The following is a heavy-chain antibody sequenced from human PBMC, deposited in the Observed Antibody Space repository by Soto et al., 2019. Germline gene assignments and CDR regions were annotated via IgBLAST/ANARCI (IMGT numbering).Heavy chain of an antibody. Sequence: QVQLVESGGGVVQPGRSLRLSCAASGFTFSSYGMHWVRQAPGKGLEWVAVISYDGSNKYYADSVKGRFTISRDNSKNTLYLQMNSLRAEDTAVYYCAPWFGAFDYWGQGTRVTVSS. V-gene: IGHV3-30*03. CDR3: APWFGAFDY. J-gene: IGHJ4*02. CDR1: GFTFSSYG. D-gene: IGHD3-10*01. CDR2: ISYDGSNK.